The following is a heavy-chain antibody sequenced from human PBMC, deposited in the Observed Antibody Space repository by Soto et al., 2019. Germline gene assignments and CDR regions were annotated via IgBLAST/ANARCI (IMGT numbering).Heavy chain of an antibody. CDR2: ISSSSSYI. Sequence: GGSLRLSCAASGFTFSSYSMNWVRQAPGKGLEWVSSISSSSSYIYYADSVKGRFTISRDNAKNSLYLQMNSLRAEDTAVYYCAREYFTDVGLSYFDYWGQGTLVTVSS. CDR1: GFTFSSYS. V-gene: IGHV3-21*01. CDR3: AREYFTDVGLSYFDY. J-gene: IGHJ4*02.